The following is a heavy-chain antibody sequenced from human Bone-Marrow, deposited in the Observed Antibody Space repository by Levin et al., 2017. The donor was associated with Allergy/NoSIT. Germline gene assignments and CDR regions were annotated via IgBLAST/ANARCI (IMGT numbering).Heavy chain of an antibody. CDR3: VRDNHYESGSYYHAFDV. J-gene: IGHJ3*01. CDR1: GFTFSIYS. Sequence: PGGSLRLSCAASGFTFSIYSMNWVRQAPGKGLEWVSHITGSSTNIQYGNSVKGRFTISRDNAKNSLFLQMNSLSDEDTAMYYCVRDNHYESGSYYHAFDVWGQGTMVTVSS. CDR2: ITGSSTNI. V-gene: IGHV3-48*02. D-gene: IGHD3-10*01.